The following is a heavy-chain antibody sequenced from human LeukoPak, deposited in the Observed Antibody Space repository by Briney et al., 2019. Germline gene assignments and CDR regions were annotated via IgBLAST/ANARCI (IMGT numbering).Heavy chain of an antibody. CDR2: IYYSGST. J-gene: IGHJ4*02. CDR1: GGSISSGDYY. V-gene: IGHV4-30-4*08. Sequence: SEPLSLTCTVSGGSISSGDYYWSWIRQPPGKGLEWIGYIYYSGSTYYNPSLKSRVTISVDTSKNQFSLKLSSVTAADTAVYYCASNYGDYGLAGIKLDYWGQGTLVTVSS. CDR3: ASNYGDYGLAGIKLDY. D-gene: IGHD4-17*01.